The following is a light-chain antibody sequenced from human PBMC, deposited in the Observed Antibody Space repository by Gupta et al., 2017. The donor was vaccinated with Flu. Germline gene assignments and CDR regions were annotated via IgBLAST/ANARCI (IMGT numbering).Light chain of an antibody. CDR2: GAS. CDR3: QQYGSSPFT. V-gene: IGKV3-20*01. J-gene: IGKJ3*01. Sequence: ERATLSCRASQSVSSSYLAWYQQKPGQAPRLLNYGASSRATGIPDRFSGSESGTDFTLTISRLEPEDFAVYYCQQYGSSPFTFGPGTTVDIK. CDR1: QSVSSSY.